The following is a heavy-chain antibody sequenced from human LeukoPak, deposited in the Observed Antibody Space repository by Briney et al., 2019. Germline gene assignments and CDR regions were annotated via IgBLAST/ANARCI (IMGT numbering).Heavy chain of an antibody. CDR2: ISTDGSTT. CDR3: ARYRLSDNFFDY. CDR1: GFTFSDYW. J-gene: IGHJ4*02. D-gene: IGHD5-24*01. Sequence: PGGSLRLSCAASGFTFSDYWINWFRQPPGKGLFWVSRISTDGSTTNYADSVKGRFTISRDNAKNTLYLQMNSLRAEDTAVYYCARYRLSDNFFDYWGQGTLVTVSS. V-gene: IGHV3-74*01.